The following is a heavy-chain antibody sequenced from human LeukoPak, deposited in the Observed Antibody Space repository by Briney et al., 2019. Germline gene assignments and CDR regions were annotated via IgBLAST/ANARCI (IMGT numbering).Heavy chain of an antibody. CDR2: IYYSGST. Sequence: PSETLSLTCTVSGGSISNYYWSWIRQPPGKGLEWIGYIYYSGSTNYNPSLKSRVTISVDMSKNQFSLKLSSVTAADTAVYYCARSAYSSGWYGGVNWFDPWGQGTLVTVSS. J-gene: IGHJ5*02. CDR1: GGSISNYY. CDR3: ARSAYSSGWYGGVNWFDP. D-gene: IGHD6-19*01. V-gene: IGHV4-59*01.